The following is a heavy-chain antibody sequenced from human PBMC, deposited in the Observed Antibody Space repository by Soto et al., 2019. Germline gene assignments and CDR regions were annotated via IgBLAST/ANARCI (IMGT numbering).Heavy chain of an antibody. Sequence: AASGFTIVNVWRRRVRQATGKGLEWVGRIKSKTDGGTTDYAAPVKGRFTISRDDSKNTLYLQMHSLKTEDTAVYYCTAYFWSGYYTNYYYYGMDVWRQGTTDTVSS. D-gene: IGHD3-3*01. CDR1: GFTIVNVW. V-gene: IGHV3-15*01. CDR3: TAYFWSGYYTNYYYYGMDV. J-gene: IGHJ6*02. CDR2: IKSKTDGGTT.